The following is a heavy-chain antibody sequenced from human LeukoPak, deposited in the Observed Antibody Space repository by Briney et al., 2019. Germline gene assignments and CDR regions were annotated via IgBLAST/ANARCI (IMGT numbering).Heavy chain of an antibody. CDR3: ARVRRGYSGLRIDY. CDR2: IYYSGTT. CDR1: GGSISSFY. D-gene: IGHD5-12*01. V-gene: IGHV4-59*01. Sequence: TLSLTCTVSGGSISSFYRRWIRQPPGKGLEWIVYIYYSGTTNYNPSLKSRDIISVDTSKNQFSLKLSSVTAADTAVYYCARVRRGYSGLRIDYWGQGTLVTVSS. J-gene: IGHJ4*02.